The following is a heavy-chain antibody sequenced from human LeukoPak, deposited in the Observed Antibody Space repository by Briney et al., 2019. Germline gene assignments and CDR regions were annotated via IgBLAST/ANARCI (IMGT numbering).Heavy chain of an antibody. CDR2: VSHSGSA. Sequence: SETLSLTCAVSGGSFSAFFWRWIRQPPGKGLEWVGDVSHSGSADYNPSLKSRVTISADPSKTQFSLKLTSVTAADTAVYYCATRGDYSDTSGNSYDALDIWGQGTMVTVSS. D-gene: IGHD3-22*01. J-gene: IGHJ3*02. V-gene: IGHV4-34*01. CDR1: GGSFSAFF. CDR3: ATRGDYSDTSGNSYDALDI.